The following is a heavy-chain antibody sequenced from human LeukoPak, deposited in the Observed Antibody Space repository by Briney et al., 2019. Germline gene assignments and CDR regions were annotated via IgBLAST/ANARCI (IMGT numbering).Heavy chain of an antibody. CDR1: GYSISSGYY. CDR3: ARSLDGAYSGYDVKWFDP. Sequence: PSETLSLTCAVSGYSISSGYYWGWIRQPPGKGLEWIGSIYRSGSTYYNPSLKSRVTISVDTSKSQFSLKLSSVTAADTAVYYCARSLDGAYSGYDVKWFDPWGQGTLVTVSS. J-gene: IGHJ5*02. V-gene: IGHV4-38-2*01. CDR2: IYRSGST. D-gene: IGHD5-12*01.